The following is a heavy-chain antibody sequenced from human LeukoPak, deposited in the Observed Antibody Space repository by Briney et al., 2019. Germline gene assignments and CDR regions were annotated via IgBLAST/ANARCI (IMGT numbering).Heavy chain of an antibody. CDR2: IYSGGST. CDR3: ARDPGAAGTGYFDY. CDR1: GFTVSSNY. V-gene: IGHV3-53*01. Sequence: GGSLRLSCAAPGFTVSSNYMSWVRQAPGKGLEWVSVIYSGGSTYYADSVKGRFTISRDNSKNTLYLQMNSLRAEDTAVYYCARDPGAAGTGYFDYWGQGTLVTVSS. J-gene: IGHJ4*02. D-gene: IGHD6-13*01.